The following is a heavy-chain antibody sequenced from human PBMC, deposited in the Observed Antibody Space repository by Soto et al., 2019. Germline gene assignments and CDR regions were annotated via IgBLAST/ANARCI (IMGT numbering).Heavy chain of an antibody. V-gene: IGHV2-5*02. CDR1: GFSLSTREVG. Sequence: SGPTLVNPTQTLTLTCTFSGFSLSTREVGVGWIRQPPGKALEWLALIYWDDDNRYSPSLKSRLTITKDTSKNQVVLTVTNMDPVDTATYYCAHRGYGYNYFDYWGQGTLVTV. CDR3: AHRGYGYNYFDY. J-gene: IGHJ4*02. CDR2: IYWDDDN. D-gene: IGHD5-12*01.